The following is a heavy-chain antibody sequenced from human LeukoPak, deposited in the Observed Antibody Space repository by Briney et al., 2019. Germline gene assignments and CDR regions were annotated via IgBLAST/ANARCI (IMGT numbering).Heavy chain of an antibody. CDR2: IKQDGSEK. CDR3: AREGDIDIVVAPAAMDY. D-gene: IGHD2-2*01. Sequence: PGGSLRLSCAASGFTFSSYWMSWVRQAPGKGLEWVANIKQDGSEKYYVDSVRGRFTISRDNAKNSLYLQMNSLRAEDTAVYYCAREGDIDIVVAPAAMDYWGQGTLVTVSS. V-gene: IGHV3-7*01. CDR1: GFTFSSYW. J-gene: IGHJ4*02.